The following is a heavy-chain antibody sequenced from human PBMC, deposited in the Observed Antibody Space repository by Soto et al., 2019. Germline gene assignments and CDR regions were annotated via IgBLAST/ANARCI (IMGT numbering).Heavy chain of an antibody. CDR1: GYTFTSYD. CDR3: ARMRAVARVYYYYYYMDV. D-gene: IGHD6-19*01. V-gene: IGHV1-8*01. CDR2: MNPNSGNT. J-gene: IGHJ6*03. Sequence: GASVKVSCKASGYTFTSYDINWVRQATGQGLEWMGWMNPNSGNTGYAQKFQGRVTMTRNTSISTAYMELSSLRSEDTAVYYCARMRAVARVYYYYYYMDVWGKGTTVTVSS.